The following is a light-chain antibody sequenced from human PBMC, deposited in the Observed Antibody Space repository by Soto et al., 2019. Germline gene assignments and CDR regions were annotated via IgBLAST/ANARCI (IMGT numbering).Light chain of an antibody. V-gene: IGKV1-9*01. CDR3: QQHKDYPLT. J-gene: IGKJ5*01. CDR2: AAS. Sequence: IQVTHSPSFLSASLGDIVTITCRASHDISSYLTWYQQKPGRAPTVLIYAASTLQGGVPSRFSGSGSGTEFTLTISSLQSEDFASYYCQQHKDYPLTFGRGTRLEIK. CDR1: HDISSY.